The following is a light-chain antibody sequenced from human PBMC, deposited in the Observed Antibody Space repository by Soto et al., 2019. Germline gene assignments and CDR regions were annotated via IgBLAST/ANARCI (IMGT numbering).Light chain of an antibody. CDR2: WAS. CDR1: RSVLYKSNNKNH. Sequence: DIVMTQSPDSLAVSLGERATMNCKCSRSVLYKSNNKNHLAWYQQKPGQPPQLIIYWASTRESGVPERFSGSGSGTDFPLPISSLEAEDVAFYWCQQYFDVPFTFGGGTKVEI. J-gene: IGKJ4*01. V-gene: IGKV4-1*01. CDR3: QQYFDVPFT.